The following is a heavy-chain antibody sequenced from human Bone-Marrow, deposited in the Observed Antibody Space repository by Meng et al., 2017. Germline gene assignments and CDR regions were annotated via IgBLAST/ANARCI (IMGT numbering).Heavy chain of an antibody. CDR1: GFTFTDYH. V-gene: IGHV3-7*01. Sequence: GESLKISCVASGFTFTDYHLTWVRQAPGQGLEWVANIDWDGGVTAYAASVEGRFTMYRDNSQNSFYLQMNNLRVEDTAVYYCARDPNHGDPGVRDNWAQGTLVTVSS. CDR2: IDWDGGVT. CDR3: ARDPNHGDPGVRDN. D-gene: IGHD4-17*01. J-gene: IGHJ4*02.